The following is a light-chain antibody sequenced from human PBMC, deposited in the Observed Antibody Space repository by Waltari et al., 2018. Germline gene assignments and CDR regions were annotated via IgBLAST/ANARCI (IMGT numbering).Light chain of an antibody. Sequence: DIQMTQSPSTLSASVGDRVTITCRARQSISSWLAWYQQKPGKAPKLLIYKASSLESGVPSRFSGSGSGTEFTLTISSLQPDDFATYYCQQYNSYSCFGQGTKLEIK. J-gene: IGKJ2*03. CDR1: QSISSW. CDR2: KAS. CDR3: QQYNSYSC. V-gene: IGKV1-5*03.